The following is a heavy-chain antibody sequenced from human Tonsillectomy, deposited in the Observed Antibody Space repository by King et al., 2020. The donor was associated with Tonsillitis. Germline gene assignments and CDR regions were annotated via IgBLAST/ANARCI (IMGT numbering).Heavy chain of an antibody. CDR1: GFTFDDYA. CDR2: ISWNSGSI. CDR3: AKDKEFGGSWRYWYYGMDV. V-gene: IGHV3-9*01. J-gene: IGHJ6*02. D-gene: IGHD3-16*01. Sequence: VQLVESGGGLVQPGRSLRLSCAASGFTFDDYAMHWVRQAPGKGLEWVSGISWNSGSIGYADSVKGRFTISRDNAKNSLYLQMNSLRAEDTALYYCAKDKEFGGSWRYWYYGMDVWGQGTTVTVSS.